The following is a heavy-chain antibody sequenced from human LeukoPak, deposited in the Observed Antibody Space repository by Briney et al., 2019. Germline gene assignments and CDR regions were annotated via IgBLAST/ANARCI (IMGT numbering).Heavy chain of an antibody. CDR2: IGPSGTNT. CDR1: GLTFSTYT. CDR3: VRGDSRDF. V-gene: IGHV3-21*01. D-gene: IGHD6-13*01. J-gene: IGHJ4*02. Sequence: GGSLRLSCVVSGLTFSTYTMNWVRQAPGKGLEGVSSIGPSGTNTHYADSVKGRFTISRDNARNSLFLQMSSLRGDDTAVYYCVRGDSRDFWGQGTLVTVSS.